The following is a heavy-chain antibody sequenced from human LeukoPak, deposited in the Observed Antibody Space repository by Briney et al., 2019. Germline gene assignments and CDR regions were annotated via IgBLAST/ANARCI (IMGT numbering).Heavy chain of an antibody. Sequence: PSETLSLTCTVSGGSISSSSYYWGWIRQPPGKGLEWIGSIYYSGSTYYTPSLKSRVTISVDTSKNQFSLKLSSVTAADTAVYYCARPYCSGGSCYSGPYFDYWGQGTLVTVSS. D-gene: IGHD2-15*01. CDR2: IYYSGST. CDR3: ARPYCSGGSCYSGPYFDY. V-gene: IGHV4-39*01. CDR1: GGSISSSSYY. J-gene: IGHJ4*02.